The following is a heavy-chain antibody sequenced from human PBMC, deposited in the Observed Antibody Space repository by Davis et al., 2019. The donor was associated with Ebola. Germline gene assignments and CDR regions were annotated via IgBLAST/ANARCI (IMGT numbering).Heavy chain of an antibody. Sequence: GESLKISCAMSKFTVSNAWMSWVRQAPGKGLEWVGRIKSKTDGGTTDYAAPVKGRFTISRDDSKNTLYLQMNSLKTEDTAVYYCTQRGDAFDIWGQGTMVTVSS. CDR2: IKSKTDGGTT. CDR1: KFTVSNAW. CDR3: TQRGDAFDI. D-gene: IGHD5-24*01. J-gene: IGHJ3*02. V-gene: IGHV3-15*01.